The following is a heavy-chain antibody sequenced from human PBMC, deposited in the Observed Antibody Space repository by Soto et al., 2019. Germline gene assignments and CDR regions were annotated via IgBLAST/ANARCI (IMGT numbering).Heavy chain of an antibody. CDR2: LYYSGNT. J-gene: IGHJ5*02. Sequence: QLQLQESGPGLVKPSETLSLTCTVSGGSISSFNYFWGWIRQHPGKGLEWIGSLYYSGNTYYNPSPQSRLTISVDTAKKQCNLPLRSVPAADPAVYYCARGGGSTFNGFEHWGQGTLVTV. D-gene: IGHD2-15*01. CDR1: GGSISSFNYF. V-gene: IGHV4-39*01. CDR3: ARGGGSTFNGFEH.